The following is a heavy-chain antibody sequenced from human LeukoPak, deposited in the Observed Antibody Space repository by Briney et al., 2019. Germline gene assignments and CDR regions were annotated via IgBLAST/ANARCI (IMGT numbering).Heavy chain of an antibody. CDR2: IYPGDSDT. CDR3: ARLQPSYYYGSSGYYSHFDY. CDR1: GYSFTSYW. J-gene: IGHJ4*02. V-gene: IGHV5-51*01. Sequence: GESLKISCKGSGYSFTSYWIGWVRQMPGKGLEWMGIIYPGDSDTRYSPSFQGQVTISADKSISTAYLQWSSLKASDTAMYYRARLQPSYYYGSSGYYSHFDYWGQGTLVTVSS. D-gene: IGHD3-22*01.